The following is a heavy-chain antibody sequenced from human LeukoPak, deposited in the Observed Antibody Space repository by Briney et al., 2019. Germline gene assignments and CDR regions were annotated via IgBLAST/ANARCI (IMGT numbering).Heavy chain of an antibody. CDR3: ARDAYRSIAAAGTDY. V-gene: IGHV4-39*07. CDR1: GVSISSGSYY. CDR2: IYYSGTT. J-gene: IGHJ4*02. D-gene: IGHD6-13*01. Sequence: PSETLSLTCTVSGVSISSGSYYWSWIRQPPGKGLEWIGSIYYSGTTYYNPSLNSRVTISLDTSKNQFSLKLSSVTAADTAVYYCARDAYRSIAAAGTDYWGQGTLVTVSS.